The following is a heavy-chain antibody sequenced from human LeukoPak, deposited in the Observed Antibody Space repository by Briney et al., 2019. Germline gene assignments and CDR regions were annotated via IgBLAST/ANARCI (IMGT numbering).Heavy chain of an antibody. CDR3: ARLWSTDCSGGSCPHQPNY. V-gene: IGHV4-39*01. J-gene: IGHJ4*02. CDR2: VFYSGST. D-gene: IGHD2-15*01. Sequence: SETLSLTCTVSGGSVSSSSYHRGWIRQPPGKGLEWIGSVFYSGSTYYNPSLKSRVTMSVDTSKNQFSLKLSSVIAADTAVYYCARLWSTDCSGGSCPHQPNYWGQGTLVTVSS. CDR1: GGSVSSSSYH.